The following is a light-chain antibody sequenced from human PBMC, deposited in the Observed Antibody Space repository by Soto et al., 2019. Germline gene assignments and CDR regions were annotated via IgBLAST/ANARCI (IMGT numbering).Light chain of an antibody. CDR2: DAS. J-gene: IGKJ1*01. V-gene: IGKV3-11*01. CDR3: QQRSNWPRT. Sequence: EIVLTQSPATPSLSPGGRATLSCRASQSINSYLAWYQQKPGQAPRLLIYDASNRATGISARFSGSGSGTDFTLTISSLEPEDFAVYYCQQRSNWPRTFGQGTKVDIK. CDR1: QSINSY.